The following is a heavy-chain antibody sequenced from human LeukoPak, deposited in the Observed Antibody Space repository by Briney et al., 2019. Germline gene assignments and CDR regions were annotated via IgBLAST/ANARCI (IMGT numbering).Heavy chain of an antibody. CDR2: IYSGGST. D-gene: IGHD1-1*01. CDR1: GFTVSSNY. CDR3: ARGITTYYYYYMDV. J-gene: IGHJ6*03. V-gene: IGHV3-53*01. Sequence: GGSLRLSCAASGFTVSSNYMSWVRQAPGKGLEWVSVIYSGGSTYYADSVKGRFTISRDNSKNTLYLQMNSPRAEDTAVYYCARGITTYYYYYMDVWGKGTTVTVSS.